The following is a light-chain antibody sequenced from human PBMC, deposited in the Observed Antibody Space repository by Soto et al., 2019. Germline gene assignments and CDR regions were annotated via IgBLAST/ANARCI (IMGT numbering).Light chain of an antibody. CDR3: QQRSYWPPLT. Sequence: EIVLTQSPATLSLSPGERATLSCRASQSVSSYLAWYQQKPGQAPRLLIFGASNRATGIPARFSGSGSGTVFNLTISILAPEDFAFYCCQQRSYWPPLTFGGGTKVEIK. V-gene: IGKV3-11*01. J-gene: IGKJ4*01. CDR1: QSVSSY. CDR2: GAS.